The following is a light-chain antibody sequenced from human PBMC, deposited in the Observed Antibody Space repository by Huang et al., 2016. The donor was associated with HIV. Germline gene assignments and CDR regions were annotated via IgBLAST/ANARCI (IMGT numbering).Light chain of an antibody. V-gene: IGKV1-39*01. CDR1: QSISRY. CDR2: AAS. J-gene: IGKJ1*01. Sequence: DFQMIQSPSSLSASVGDRVTITCRASQSISRYLSWYQQKPGKAANLLIFAASSLQSGVPSRFSGSGYGTNFTRTITTLQPEDFATYYCQESYSLLWTFGQGTKVEIK. CDR3: QESYSLLWT.